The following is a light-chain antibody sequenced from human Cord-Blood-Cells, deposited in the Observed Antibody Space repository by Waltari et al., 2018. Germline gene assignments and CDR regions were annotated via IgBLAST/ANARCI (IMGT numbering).Light chain of an antibody. CDR3: QQSYSTPWT. Sequence: DIQMPQSPSSLSASVGDRVTITCRASQSISSYLNWYQQKPGKAPKLLIYAAASLQSGVPSMFSGSGSGTDFTLTISSLQPEDFATYYCQQSYSTPWTFGQGTKVEIK. CDR1: QSISSY. V-gene: IGKV1-39*01. J-gene: IGKJ1*01. CDR2: AAA.